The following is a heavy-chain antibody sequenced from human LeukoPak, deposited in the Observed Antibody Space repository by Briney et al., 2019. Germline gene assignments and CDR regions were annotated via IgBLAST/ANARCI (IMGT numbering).Heavy chain of an antibody. CDR3: ARHGYYDFWSGQNWFDP. J-gene: IGHJ5*02. CDR2: IYPGDSVT. D-gene: IGHD3-3*01. Sequence: GESLKISCKASGYSFSSFWIAWVRQMPGKGLEWMGIIYPGDSVTRYSPYFQGQATISADKSITTAYLQWSSLKASDTAIYYCARHGYYDFWSGQNWFDPWGQGTLVTVSS. CDR1: GYSFSSFW. V-gene: IGHV5-51*01.